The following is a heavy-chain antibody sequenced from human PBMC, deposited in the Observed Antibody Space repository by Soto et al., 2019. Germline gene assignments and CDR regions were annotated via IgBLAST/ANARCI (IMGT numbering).Heavy chain of an antibody. V-gene: IGHV1-69*06. CDR3: ARDGDTAMDLDY. J-gene: IGHJ4*02. D-gene: IGHD5-18*01. CDR1: GGTFSSYA. CDR2: TIPIFGTA. Sequence: QVQLVQSGAEVKKPGSSVKVSCQASGGTFSSYAISWVRQAPGQGLEWLGGTIPIFGTANYAQKFQGRVKITADKSTSTACMELSSLRSEDTAVYYCARDGDTAMDLDYWGQGTLVTVSS.